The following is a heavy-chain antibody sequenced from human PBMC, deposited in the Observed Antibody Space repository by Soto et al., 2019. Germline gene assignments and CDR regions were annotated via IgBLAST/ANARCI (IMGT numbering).Heavy chain of an antibody. V-gene: IGHV3-48*02. J-gene: IGHJ4*02. D-gene: IGHD5-12*01. CDR3: ARASRDGYNFPFVY. CDR1: GFTFSSYS. CDR2: ISSSSSTI. Sequence: PGGSLRLSCAASGFTFSSYSMNWVRQAPGKGLEWVSYISSSSSTIYYADSVKGRFTISRDNAKNSLYLQMNSLRDEDTAVYYCARASRDGYNFPFVYWGQGTLVTVSS.